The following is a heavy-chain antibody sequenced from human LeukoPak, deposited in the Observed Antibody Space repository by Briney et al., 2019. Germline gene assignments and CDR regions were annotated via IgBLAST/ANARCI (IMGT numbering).Heavy chain of an antibody. CDR2: IYYSGST. Sequence: SETLSLTCTVSGDSISSHYWGWIRQPPGKGLEWIGTIYYSGSTYYNPSLKSRVTISVDTSKNQFSLKLSSVTAADTAVYYCARLGGGPSNWYFGLWGRGTLVTVSS. D-gene: IGHD3-10*01. J-gene: IGHJ2*01. CDR3: ARLGGGPSNWYFGL. V-gene: IGHV4-39*01. CDR1: GDSISSHY.